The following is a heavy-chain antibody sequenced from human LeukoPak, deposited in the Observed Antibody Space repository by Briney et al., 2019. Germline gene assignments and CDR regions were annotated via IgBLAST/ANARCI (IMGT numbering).Heavy chain of an antibody. CDR2: INHSGST. CDR3: ARSQLSRPPYFDY. J-gene: IGHJ4*02. V-gene: IGHV4-34*01. Sequence: QTSETLSLTCAVYGGSFSGYYWSWIRQPPGKGLEWIGEINHSGSTNYNPSLKSRVTISVDKSKNQFSLKLSSVTAADTAVYYCARSQLSRPPYFDYWGQGTLVTVSS. CDR1: GGSFSGYY. D-gene: IGHD2-2*01.